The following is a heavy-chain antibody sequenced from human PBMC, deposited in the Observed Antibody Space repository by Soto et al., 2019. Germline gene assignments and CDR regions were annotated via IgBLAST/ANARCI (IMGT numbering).Heavy chain of an antibody. CDR2: IIPIFGTA. Sequence: QVQLVQSGAEVKKPGSSVKVSCKASGGTFSSYAISWVRQAPGQGLEWMGGIIPIFGTANYAQKFQGRVTLSANEPTSTAYMELSSLRSADTTVYYCASNGPTGTLVYYYGMDVWGQGTTVTVSS. J-gene: IGHJ6*02. V-gene: IGHV1-69*12. CDR1: GGTFSSYA. CDR3: ASNGPTGTLVYYYGMDV. D-gene: IGHD1-1*01.